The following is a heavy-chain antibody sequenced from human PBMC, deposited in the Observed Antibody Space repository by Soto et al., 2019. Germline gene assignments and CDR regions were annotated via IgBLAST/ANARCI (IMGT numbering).Heavy chain of an antibody. D-gene: IGHD5-12*01. CDR1: GYTFTSYD. CDR2: MNPNSGNT. V-gene: IGHV1-8*02. Sequence: ASVKVSCKASGYTFTSYDINWVRQATGQGLEWMGWMNPNSGNTGYAQKFQGRVTMTRNTSISTAYMELSSLRSEDTAVYYCARKHRDIVATNWFDPWGQGTLVTVSS. CDR3: ARKHRDIVATNWFDP. J-gene: IGHJ5*02.